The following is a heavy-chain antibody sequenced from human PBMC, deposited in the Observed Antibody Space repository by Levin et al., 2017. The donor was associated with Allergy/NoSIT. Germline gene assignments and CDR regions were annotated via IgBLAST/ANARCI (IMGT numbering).Heavy chain of an antibody. V-gene: IGHV4-39*01. Sequence: SEILSLTCTVSGDSISSSSYYWGWIRQPPGKGLQWIGSIYYSGSTYYNPSLKSRVTISVDTSYNQFSLKLNSVTAADTAMYYCARRGTYIHYWGQGTLVTVSS. CDR2: IYYSGST. J-gene: IGHJ4*02. CDR1: GDSISSSSYY. CDR3: ARRGTYIHY.